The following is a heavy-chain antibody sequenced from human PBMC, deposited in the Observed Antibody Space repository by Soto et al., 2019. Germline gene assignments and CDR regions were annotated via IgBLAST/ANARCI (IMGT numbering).Heavy chain of an antibody. V-gene: IGHV5-51*01. CDR3: ARHFLWLGEFHGRRFEP. CDR2: IYPGDSDT. D-gene: IGHD3-10*01. CDR1: GYSFTSYW. Sequence: PWEYLKISCKGSGYSFTSYWIGLLRQIPWKGLEWMGIIYPGDSDTRYSPSFQGQVTISADKSISTAYLQRSSLKASDTAMYYCARHFLWLGEFHGRRFEPWGQRIMVTVSS. J-gene: IGHJ5*02.